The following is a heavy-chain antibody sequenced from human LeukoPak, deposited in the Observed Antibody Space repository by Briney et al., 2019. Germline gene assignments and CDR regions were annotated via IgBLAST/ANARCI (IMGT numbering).Heavy chain of an antibody. Sequence: GGSLRLSCAVSGFTVVSNCMNWVRQAPGKGLEWVSVIYSGGITYYADSVKGRFTISRDNSKNTLYLQMNSLRAEDTAVYYCARGFAMVRGLFDYWGQGTPVTVSS. J-gene: IGHJ4*02. CDR1: GFTVVSNC. D-gene: IGHD3-10*01. CDR2: IYSGGIT. V-gene: IGHV3-66*01. CDR3: ARGFAMVRGLFDY.